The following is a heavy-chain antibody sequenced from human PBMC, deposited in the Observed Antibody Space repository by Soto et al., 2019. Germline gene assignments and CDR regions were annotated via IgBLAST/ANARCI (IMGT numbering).Heavy chain of an antibody. CDR1: GFTLSSYA. V-gene: IGHV3-23*01. J-gene: IGHJ4*02. CDR3: AKDRYSSSRIFDY. Sequence: PGGALKLSCEDSGFTLSSYAISRVSQAPGKGLEWVAAISVSGTSTYYADSVKGRFTISKANSKNTLYLHMNSLRAEDTAVYYCAKDRYSSSRIFDYLGQGTLVT. D-gene: IGHD6-19*01. CDR2: ISVSGTST.